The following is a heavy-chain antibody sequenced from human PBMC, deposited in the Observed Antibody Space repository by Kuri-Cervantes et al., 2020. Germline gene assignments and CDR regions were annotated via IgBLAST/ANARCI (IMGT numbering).Heavy chain of an antibody. CDR3: AGGLWGSYRLDY. CDR1: GFTFSRYA. D-gene: IGHD3-16*02. Sequence: GGSLRLSCAASGFTFSRYAMNWVRQAPGKGLEWVSSMSSSSRAIYYADSVKGRFTISRDIAKNSLYLQVNSLRAEDTAVYYCAGGLWGSYRLDYRGQGTLVTVSS. CDR2: MSSSSRAI. J-gene: IGHJ4*02. V-gene: IGHV3-48*01.